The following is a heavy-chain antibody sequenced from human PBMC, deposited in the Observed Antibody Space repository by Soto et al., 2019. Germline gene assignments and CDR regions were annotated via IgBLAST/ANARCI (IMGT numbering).Heavy chain of an antibody. J-gene: IGHJ6*02. V-gene: IGHV3-21*01. CDR1: GFTFSTYS. Sequence: EVQVVESGGGLVKPGGSLRLSCAASGFTFSTYSMNWVRQAPGKGLEWVSFISSSSDYIYYADSVKGRFTISRDNAKNSLYLQMNSLRAEDTAVYYCARDPNGMDVWGQGTTVTVSS. CDR3: ARDPNGMDV. CDR2: ISSSSDYI.